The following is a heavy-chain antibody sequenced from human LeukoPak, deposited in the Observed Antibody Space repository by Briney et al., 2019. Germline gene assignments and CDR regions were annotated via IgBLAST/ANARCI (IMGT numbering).Heavy chain of an antibody. J-gene: IGHJ3*02. Sequence: SETLSLTCAVSGYSISSGYYWGWIRQPSGKGLEWIGSIYHSGSTYYNPSLKSRVTISVDTSKNQFSLKLSSVTAADTAVYYCARHPPQTLDAFDIWGQGTMVTVSS. V-gene: IGHV4-38-2*01. CDR2: IYHSGST. CDR3: ARHPPQTLDAFDI. CDR1: GYSISSGYY.